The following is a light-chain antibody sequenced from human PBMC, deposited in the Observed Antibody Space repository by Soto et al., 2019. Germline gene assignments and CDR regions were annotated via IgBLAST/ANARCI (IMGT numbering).Light chain of an antibody. V-gene: IGLV3-27*01. J-gene: IGLJ2*01. CDR3: YSAAVSAF. CDR1: VLAKHY. CDR2: KDS. Sequence: SYELTQPSSVSVSPGQTARITCSGDVLAKHYARWFQQKPGEAPVVVIYKDSQRPSGIPERFSGSSSGTPVTLTISGAQVEDEADYYCYSAAVSAFFGGGTKLTVL.